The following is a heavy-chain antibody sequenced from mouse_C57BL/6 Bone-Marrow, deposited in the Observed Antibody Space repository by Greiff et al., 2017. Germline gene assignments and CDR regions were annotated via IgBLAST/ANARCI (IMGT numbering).Heavy chain of an antibody. CDR2: IYPGNSDT. Sequence: VQLQQSGTVLVRPGASVKMSCKTSGYTFTSYWMPWVKQRPGQGLEWIGAIYPGNSDTSYNEKFKGKANLTADTSASTAYMELSSLTNEDSAVYYWTRTGFFRGDYWGQGTSVTVSS. V-gene: IGHV1-5*01. D-gene: IGHD3-3*01. J-gene: IGHJ4*01. CDR1: GYTFTSYW. CDR3: TRTGFFRGDY.